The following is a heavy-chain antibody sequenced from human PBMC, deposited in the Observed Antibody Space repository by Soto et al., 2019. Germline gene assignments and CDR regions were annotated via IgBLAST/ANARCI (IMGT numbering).Heavy chain of an antibody. CDR1: GFTFSSYG. Sequence: QVQLVESGGGVVQPGRSLRLSCAASGFTFSSYGMHWVRQAPGKGLEWVAVISYDGSNKYYADSVKGRFTISRDNSKNTLYLQMNSLRAEDTAVYYCATGSGSVIYRSTDYWGQGTLVTVSS. CDR3: ATGSGSVIYRSTDY. D-gene: IGHD3-10*01. CDR2: ISYDGSNK. J-gene: IGHJ4*02. V-gene: IGHV3-30*03.